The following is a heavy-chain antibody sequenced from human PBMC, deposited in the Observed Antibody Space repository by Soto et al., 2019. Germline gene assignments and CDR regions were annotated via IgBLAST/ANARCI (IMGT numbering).Heavy chain of an antibody. CDR1: GFTFSSYA. CDR3: ARDQERYWGYDPPPPRYYGMDV. V-gene: IGHV3-23*01. CDR2: ISGSGGST. D-gene: IGHD5-12*01. Sequence: PGGSLRLSCAASGFTFSSYAMSWVRQAPGKGLEWVSAISGSGGSTYYADSVKGRFTISRDNSKNTLYLQMNSLRAEDTAVYYCARDQERYWGYDPPPPRYYGMDVWGQGTTVTVSS. J-gene: IGHJ6*02.